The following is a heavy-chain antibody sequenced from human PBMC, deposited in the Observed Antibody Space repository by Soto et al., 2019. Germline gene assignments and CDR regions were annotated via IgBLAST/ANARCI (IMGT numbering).Heavy chain of an antibody. CDR1: GFTFSSYS. CDR3: ARLPRYCSSTSCPNYVGMDV. Sequence: ESGGGLVKPGGSLRLSCAASGFTFSSYSMNWVRQAPGKGLEWVSSISSSSSYIYYADSVKGRFTISRDNAKNSLYLQMNSLRAEDTAVYYCARLPRYCSSTSCPNYVGMDVWGQGTTVTVSS. CDR2: ISSSSSYI. D-gene: IGHD2-2*01. V-gene: IGHV3-21*01. J-gene: IGHJ6*02.